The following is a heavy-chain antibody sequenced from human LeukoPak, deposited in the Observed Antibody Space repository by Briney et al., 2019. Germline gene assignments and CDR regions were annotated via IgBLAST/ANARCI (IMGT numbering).Heavy chain of an antibody. CDR3: ANAVAGARFGDY. CDR1: GLTFSSYA. V-gene: IGHV3-23*01. J-gene: IGHJ4*02. D-gene: IGHD6-19*01. Sequence: PGGSLRLSCAASGLTFSSYAMNWVRQAPGKGLEWVSAITANGGGTYYADSVKGRFTISRDNSKNTLYLQMNCLRADDTAVYYCANAVAGARFGDYWGQGTLVTVSS. CDR2: ITANGGGT.